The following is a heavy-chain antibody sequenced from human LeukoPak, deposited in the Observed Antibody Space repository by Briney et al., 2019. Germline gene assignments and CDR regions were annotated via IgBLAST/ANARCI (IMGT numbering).Heavy chain of an antibody. CDR3: ARGTHYYDSSGSLAVGYFDY. CDR2: IYYSGST. CDR1: GGSISSYY. Sequence: SETLSLTCTVSGGSISSYYWSWIRQSPGKGLEWIAYIYYSGSTSYNPSLKSRVSISIDTSKNQFSLNLSSVTAAATAVYYCARGTHYYDSSGSLAVGYFDYWGQGTLVTVSS. D-gene: IGHD3-22*01. J-gene: IGHJ4*02. V-gene: IGHV4-59*01.